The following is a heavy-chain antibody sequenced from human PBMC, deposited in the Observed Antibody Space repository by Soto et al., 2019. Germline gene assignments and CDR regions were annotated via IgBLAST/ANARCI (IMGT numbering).Heavy chain of an antibody. D-gene: IGHD5-18*01. CDR2: IYYSGST. Sequence: SETLSLTCTVSGGSISSYYWSWIRQPPGKGLEWIGYIYYSGSTNYNPSLKSRVTISVDTSKNQFSLKLSSVTAADTAVYYCARDPADTAMVTGYYYGMDVWGQGTSVTVSS. J-gene: IGHJ6*02. CDR3: ARDPADTAMVTGYYYGMDV. V-gene: IGHV4-59*01. CDR1: GGSISSYY.